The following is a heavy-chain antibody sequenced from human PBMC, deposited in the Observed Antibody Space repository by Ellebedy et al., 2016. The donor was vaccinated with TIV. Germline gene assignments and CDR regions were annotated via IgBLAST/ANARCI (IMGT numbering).Heavy chain of an antibody. D-gene: IGHD4-11*01. CDR2: IFSDGTT. J-gene: IGHJ4*02. Sequence: PGGSLRLSCVVPGFTVSRNYMSWVRQAPGKGLEWVSVIFSDGTTYNAASVKCRFTVSRDNSKSTVYLQMNSLRAEDTAVYYCATHDYLADWGQGTLVTVSS. V-gene: IGHV3-66*01. CDR3: ATHDYLAD. CDR1: GFTVSRNY.